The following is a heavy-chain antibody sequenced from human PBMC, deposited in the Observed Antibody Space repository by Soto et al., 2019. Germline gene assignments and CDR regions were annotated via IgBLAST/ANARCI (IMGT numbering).Heavy chain of an antibody. CDR2: ISSSSSYI. Sequence: EVQLVESGGGLVKPGGSLRLSCAASGFTFSSYSMNWVRQAPGKGLEWVSSISSSSSYIYYADSVKGRFTISRDNAKNSLYLQMNRLRAEDTAVYYCAAVQLGYDAFDIWGQGKMVTVSS. D-gene: IGHD6-6*01. J-gene: IGHJ3*02. CDR3: AAVQLGYDAFDI. V-gene: IGHV3-21*01. CDR1: GFTFSSYS.